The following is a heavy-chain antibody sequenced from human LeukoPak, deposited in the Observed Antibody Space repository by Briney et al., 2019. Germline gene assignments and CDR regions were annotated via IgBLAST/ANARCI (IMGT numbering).Heavy chain of an antibody. CDR2: IIPIFGTA. J-gene: IGHJ4*02. CDR3: ARGPKTTYYYDSSGYFPIDY. D-gene: IGHD3-22*01. V-gene: IGHV1-69*05. CDR1: GYTFTSYY. Sequence: ASVKVSCKASGYTFTSYYMHWVRQAPGQGLEWMGGIIPIFGTANYAQKFQGRVTITTDESTSTAYMELSSLRSDDTAVYYCARGPKTTYYYDSSGYFPIDYWGQGTLVTVSS.